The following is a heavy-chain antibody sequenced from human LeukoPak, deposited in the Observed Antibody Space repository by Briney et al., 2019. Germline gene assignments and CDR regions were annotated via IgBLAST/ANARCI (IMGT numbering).Heavy chain of an antibody. CDR2: ISGSGGDT. Sequence: PGGCLRLSCSASGLTFSTYSMTWVRQAPGKGLQWVSAISGSGGDTYYADSVKGRFTISRDNSKNTMYLQMNSLRVEDTAVYYCAKDLGGEGGSGFPGYWGQGTLVTVSS. D-gene: IGHD3-10*01. J-gene: IGHJ4*02. V-gene: IGHV3-23*01. CDR3: AKDLGGEGGSGFPGY. CDR1: GLTFSTYS.